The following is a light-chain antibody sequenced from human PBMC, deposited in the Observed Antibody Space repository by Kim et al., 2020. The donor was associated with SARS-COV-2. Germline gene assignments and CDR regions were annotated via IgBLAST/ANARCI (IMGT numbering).Light chain of an antibody. J-gene: IGKJ1*01. CDR3: QQYFTTPQT. V-gene: IGKV4-1*01. CDR1: KSVLYSSNNSNY. Sequence: ATINCKSSKSVLYSSNNSNYLAWYQQKPGQPPKLLIYWASTRESGVPDRFSGSGSGTDFTLTISSLQAEDVAVYYCQQYFTTPQTFGQGTKVDIK. CDR2: WAS.